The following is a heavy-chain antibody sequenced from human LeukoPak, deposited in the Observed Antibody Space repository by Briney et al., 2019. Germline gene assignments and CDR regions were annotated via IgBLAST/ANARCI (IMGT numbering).Heavy chain of an antibody. CDR2: IYSGGST. V-gene: IGHV3-53*01. D-gene: IGHD3-3*01. Sequence: GGSLRLSCAASGFTVSSNYMSWVRQAPRKGLEWVSVIYSGGSTYYADSVKGRFTISRDNSKNTLYLQMNSLRAEDTAVYYCARDHGLRFSGGGHYYYYYGMDVWGQGTTVTVSS. CDR1: GFTVSSNY. CDR3: ARDHGLRFSGGGHYYYYYGMDV. J-gene: IGHJ6*02.